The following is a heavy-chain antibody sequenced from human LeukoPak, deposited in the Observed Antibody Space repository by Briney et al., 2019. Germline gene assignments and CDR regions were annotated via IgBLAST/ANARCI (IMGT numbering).Heavy chain of an antibody. Sequence: PGGSLRLSCAASGFTFSSYAMHWVRQAPGKGLEWVAVISYDGSNKYYADSVKGRFTISRDNSKNTLYLQMNSLRAEDTAVYYCASGSRYLDYWGQGTLVTVSS. CDR2: ISYDGSNK. J-gene: IGHJ4*02. V-gene: IGHV3-30-3*01. CDR1: GFTFSSYA. CDR3: ASGSRYLDY.